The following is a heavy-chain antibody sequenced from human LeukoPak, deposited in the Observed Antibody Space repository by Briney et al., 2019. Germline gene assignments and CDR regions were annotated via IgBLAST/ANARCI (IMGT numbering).Heavy chain of an antibody. CDR3: ARDSGAYYYDSSGYHGLYDY. CDR2: IIPIFGTA. CDR1: GGTFSSYA. Sequence: ASVKVSCKASGGTFSSYAISWVRQAPGQGLEWMGGIIPIFGTANYAQKFQGRVTITADESTSTAYMELSSLRSDDTAVYYCARDSGAYYYDSSGYHGLYDYWGQGTLVTVSS. D-gene: IGHD3-22*01. V-gene: IGHV1-69*13. J-gene: IGHJ4*02.